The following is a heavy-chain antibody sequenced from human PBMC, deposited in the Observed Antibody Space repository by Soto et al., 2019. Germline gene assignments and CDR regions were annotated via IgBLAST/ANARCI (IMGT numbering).Heavy chain of an antibody. CDR3: DRASYYCSSNHRNYHHNGMDV. V-gene: IGHV1-46*01. CDR2: INPSGGST. CDR1: GYTFTSYY. D-gene: IGHD2-2*01. Sequence: ASVKVSCKASGYTFTSYYMHWVRQAPGQGLEWMGIINPSGGSTSYAQKFQGRVTMTRDTSTSTVYMELSSLRSEDTAVYYCDRASYYCSSNHRNYHHNGMDVWGQGTTVTVSS. J-gene: IGHJ6*02.